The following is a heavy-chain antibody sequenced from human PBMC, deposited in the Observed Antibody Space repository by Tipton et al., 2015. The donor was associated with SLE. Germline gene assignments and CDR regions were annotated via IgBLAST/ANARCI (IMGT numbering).Heavy chain of an antibody. D-gene: IGHD2-8*01. J-gene: IGHJ5*02. Sequence: TLSLTCTVSGVSISGSSYYWDWIRQPPGKGPEWMGRITNSGNTYYTPPFQSRVTMSVDTSKNHFSLKLSSVTAADTAVYYCARHDTNYGRNWFDPWGQGTLVTVSS. V-gene: IGHV4-39*01. CDR3: ARHDTNYGRNWFDP. CDR1: GVSISGSSYY. CDR2: ITNSGNT.